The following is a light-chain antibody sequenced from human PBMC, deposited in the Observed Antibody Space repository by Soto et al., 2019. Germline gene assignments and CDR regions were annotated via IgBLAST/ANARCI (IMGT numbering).Light chain of an antibody. V-gene: IGKV3-20*01. J-gene: IGKJ1*01. CDR1: HSISDP. CDR3: QQNGSSPRT. CDR2: GAS. Sequence: EIVITQSLATLSLSPGGRATLSCRATHSISDPLAWYQKKPEQAPRLLIDGASSRAAGTPDRFSGRGSGTDFTLTISRLEPEDVADYYCQQNGSSPRTFGQGTKVDI.